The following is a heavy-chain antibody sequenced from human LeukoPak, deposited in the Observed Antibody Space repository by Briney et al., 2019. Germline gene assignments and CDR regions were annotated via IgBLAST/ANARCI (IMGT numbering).Heavy chain of an antibody. J-gene: IGHJ3*02. CDR2: ISSSSSYI. D-gene: IGHD2-15*01. CDR3: ARLRYCSGGSCYYAFDI. CDR1: GFTFSTSG. Sequence: GGSLRLSCAASGFTFSTSGMSWVRQAPGKGLEWVSSISSSSSYIYYADSVKGRFTISRDNAKNSLYLQMNSLRAEDTAVYYCARLRYCSGGSCYYAFDIWGQGTMVTVSS. V-gene: IGHV3-21*01.